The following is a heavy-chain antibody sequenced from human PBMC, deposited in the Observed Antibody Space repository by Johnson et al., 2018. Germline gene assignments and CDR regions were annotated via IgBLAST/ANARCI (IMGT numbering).Heavy chain of an antibody. CDR2: IYYSGST. J-gene: IGHJ6*03. V-gene: IGHV4-59*01. D-gene: IGHD3-9*01. CDR3: ARGVGYYDMLTGFFYYYYMDV. CDR1: GGSISSYY. Sequence: QVQLQESGPGLVKPSETLSLTCTVSGGSISSYYWSWIRQPPGKGLEWLGYIYYSGSTNYNPSLKSRVTISVDTSKNQFSLKRRSVTAADTAVYYCARGVGYYDMLTGFFYYYYMDVGGKVTTVTVSS.